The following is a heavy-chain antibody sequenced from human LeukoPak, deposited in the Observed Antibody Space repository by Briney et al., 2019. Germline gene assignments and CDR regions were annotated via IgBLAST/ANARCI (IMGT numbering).Heavy chain of an antibody. CDR2: IYPGDSDT. Sequence: NRGESLKISCKGSGYSFTSYWIGWVRQMPGKGLEWMGIIYPGDSDTRYSPSFQGQVTISADKSIRTAYLQWSSLKASDTAMYYCARHSPRGYIAEKPFDYWGQGTLVTVSS. V-gene: IGHV5-51*01. J-gene: IGHJ4*02. D-gene: IGHD5-18*01. CDR3: ARHSPRGYIAEKPFDY. CDR1: GYSFTSYW.